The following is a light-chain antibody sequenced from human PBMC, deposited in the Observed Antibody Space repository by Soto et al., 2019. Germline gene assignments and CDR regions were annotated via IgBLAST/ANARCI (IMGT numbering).Light chain of an antibody. V-gene: IGKV3-20*01. J-gene: IGKJ2*01. Sequence: EIVLTQSPGTLSLSPGERATLSCRASQSVSSSYLAWYQQKPGQAPRLLIYGASSRATGIPDRFSGSGSGTDFTLTISSLEAGDFAVYYCHQYGSSPYTFGQGTKLEIK. CDR2: GAS. CDR3: HQYGSSPYT. CDR1: QSVSSSY.